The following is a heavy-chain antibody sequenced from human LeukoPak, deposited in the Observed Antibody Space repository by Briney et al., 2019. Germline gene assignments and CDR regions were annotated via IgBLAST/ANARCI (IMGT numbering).Heavy chain of an antibody. CDR1: GFTFGNSW. D-gene: IGHD1-14*01. V-gene: IGHV3-74*01. CDR3: IVVVEPPDSDGFDV. Sequence: TGGSLRLSCAASGFTFGNSWVHWVRQAPGKGLGWVSLINADGSTTSYADSVTGRFTISRDNARNTLSLEMNSLTIEDTAVYYCIVVVEPPDSDGFDVWGQGTMITVSS. CDR2: INADGSTT. J-gene: IGHJ3*01.